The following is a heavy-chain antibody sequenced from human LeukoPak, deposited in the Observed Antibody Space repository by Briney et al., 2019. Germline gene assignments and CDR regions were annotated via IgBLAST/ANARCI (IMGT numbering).Heavy chain of an antibody. V-gene: IGHV3-72*01. CDR2: SRKRGNKYVT. CDR1: GFTLSDHN. D-gene: IGHD4-11*01. CDR3: AKDLFPQKKLRTLTTDY. J-gene: IGHJ4*02. Sequence: GGSLRLSCVASGFTLSDHNMDWVRQATGKGLEWVGRSRKRGNKYVTENAASVKGRFTISRDDSNNSLYLQMNSLRTEDTAVYYCAKDLFPQKKLRTLTTDYWGQGTLVTVSS.